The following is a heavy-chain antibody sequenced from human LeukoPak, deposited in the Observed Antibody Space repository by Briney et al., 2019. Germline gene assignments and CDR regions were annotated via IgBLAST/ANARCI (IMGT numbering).Heavy chain of an antibody. D-gene: IGHD2-8*01. CDR3: ARQTYCINGVCYTEEGEFYYYMDV. CDR2: INHSGST. Sequence: SETLSLTCAVYGGSFSGYYWSWIRQPPGKGLEWIGEINHSGSTNYNPSLKSRVTISVDTSKNQFSLKLTSVTAADTAVYYCARQTYCINGVCYTEEGEFYYYMDVWGKGTTVTVSS. V-gene: IGHV4-34*01. J-gene: IGHJ6*03. CDR1: GGSFSGYY.